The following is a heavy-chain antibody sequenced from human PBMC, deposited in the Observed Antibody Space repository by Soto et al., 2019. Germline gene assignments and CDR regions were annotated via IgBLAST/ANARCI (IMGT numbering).Heavy chain of an antibody. V-gene: IGHV4-39*01. J-gene: IGHJ4*02. D-gene: IGHD2-21*01. Sequence: QLLLQESGPGLVKSSETLSLTCTVSGGSISKSNYFWGWIRQAPGKGLEWIASILYSGTTSYNSSLKSRVAISVDTSKNQFSLELNSVTAADTAVYYCARLGWGNGDSDYWGQGTLVTVSS. CDR1: GGSISKSNYF. CDR2: ILYSGTT. CDR3: ARLGWGNGDSDY.